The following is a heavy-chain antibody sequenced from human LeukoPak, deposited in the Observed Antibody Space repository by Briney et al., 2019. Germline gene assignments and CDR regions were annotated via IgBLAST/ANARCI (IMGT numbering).Heavy chain of an antibody. CDR2: ISAYNGNT. Sequence: ASVKVSCKASGYTFTSYGISWVRQAPGQGLEWMGWISAYNGNTNYAQKLQGRVTMTTDTSTSTAYMEPRSLRSDDTAVYYCARALGIGDIVVVPAAIPGYWGQGTLVTVSS. V-gene: IGHV1-18*01. CDR1: GYTFTSYG. D-gene: IGHD2-2*02. CDR3: ARALGIGDIVVVPAAIPGY. J-gene: IGHJ4*02.